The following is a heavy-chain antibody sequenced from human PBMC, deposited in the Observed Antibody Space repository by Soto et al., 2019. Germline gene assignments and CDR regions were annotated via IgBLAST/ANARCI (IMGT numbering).Heavy chain of an antibody. V-gene: IGHV1-46*01. CDR1: GYTFTSYY. D-gene: IGHD2-15*01. CDR2: INPSGGST. J-gene: IGHJ3*02. Sequence: ASVKVSCKASGYTFTSYYMHWVRQAPGQGLEWMGIINPSGGSTSYAQKFQGRVTMTRDTSTSTVYMELSSLRSEDTAVYYCARSHCSGGSCYLGAFDIWGQGTMVTVSS. CDR3: ARSHCSGGSCYLGAFDI.